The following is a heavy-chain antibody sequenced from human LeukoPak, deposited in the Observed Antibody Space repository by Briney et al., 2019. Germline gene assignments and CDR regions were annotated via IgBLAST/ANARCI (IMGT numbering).Heavy chain of an antibody. D-gene: IGHD1-26*01. J-gene: IGHJ1*01. CDR1: GYTFTSYG. CDR2: ISAYNGNT. V-gene: IGHV1-18*01. CDR3: AVGATTPEYFQH. Sequence: ASVKVSCKASGYTFTSYGISWGRKAPGQGLEWMGWISAYNGNTNYAQKLQGRVTMTTDTSTSTAYMELRSLRSDDTAVYYCAVGATTPEYFQHWGQGTLVTVSS.